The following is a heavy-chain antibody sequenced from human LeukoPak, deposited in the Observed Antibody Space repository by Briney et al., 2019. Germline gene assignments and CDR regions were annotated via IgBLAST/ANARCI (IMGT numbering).Heavy chain of an antibody. CDR2: IYPGDSDT. D-gene: IGHD5-18*01. CDR3: ARRGEAMDPFDY. J-gene: IGHJ4*02. Sequence: GESLQISCKDSGYSFTSYWIGWVRHLPGKGLEWMGIIYPGDSDTRYSPSFQGQVTISADKSINTAYLQWSSLKASDTAIYYCARRGEAMDPFDYWGQGTLVTVSS. V-gene: IGHV5-51*01. CDR1: GYSFTSYW.